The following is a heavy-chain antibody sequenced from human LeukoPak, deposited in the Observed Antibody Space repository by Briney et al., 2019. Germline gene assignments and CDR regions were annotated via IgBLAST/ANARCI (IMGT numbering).Heavy chain of an antibody. CDR3: ARDLQYSSSSEGDY. CDR1: GFTFSSYG. D-gene: IGHD6-6*01. J-gene: IGHJ4*02. CDR2: ISYDGSNK. Sequence: GRSLRLSCAASGFTFSSYGMHWVRQAPGKGLEWVAVISYDGSNKYYADSVKGRFTISRDNSKNTLYLQMNSLRAEDTAVYYCARDLQYSSSSEGDYWGQGTLVTVSS. V-gene: IGHV3-30*03.